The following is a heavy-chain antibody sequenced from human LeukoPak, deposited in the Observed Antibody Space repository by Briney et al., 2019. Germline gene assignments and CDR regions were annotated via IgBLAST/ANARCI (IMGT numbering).Heavy chain of an antibody. CDR1: GFTFSDYY. J-gene: IGHJ4*02. V-gene: IGHV3-11*04. CDR3: ARGPRIAVAGTGVDY. CDR2: ISSSGSTI. Sequence: GGSLRLSCAASGFTFSDYYMSWIRQAPGEWLEWVSYISSSGSTIYYADSVKGRFTISRDTAKNSLYLQMNSLRAEDTAVYYCARGPRIAVAGTGVDYWGQGTLVTVSS. D-gene: IGHD6-19*01.